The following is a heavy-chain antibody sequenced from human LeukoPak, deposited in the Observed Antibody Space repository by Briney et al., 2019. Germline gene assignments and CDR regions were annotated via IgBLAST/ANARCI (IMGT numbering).Heavy chain of an antibody. CDR1: GFSFMNAW. CDR3: TTFYHEYSPY. D-gene: IGHD2/OR15-2a*01. V-gene: IGHV3-15*01. J-gene: IGHJ4*02. Sequence: GGSLRLSCAASGFSFMNAWMIWVRQAPGKGLEWVGRIKSNADGGTPDYAAPARGRFTISRDDSKNTLNLQMNSLKTEDTAVYYCTTFYHEYSPYWGRGTLVTVSS. CDR2: IKSNADGGTP.